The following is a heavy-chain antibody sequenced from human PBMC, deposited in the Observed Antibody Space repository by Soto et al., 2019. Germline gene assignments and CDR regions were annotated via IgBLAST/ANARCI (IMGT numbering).Heavy chain of an antibody. CDR3: ARGDYDILTGDFKSYYGMDV. J-gene: IGHJ6*02. D-gene: IGHD3-9*01. V-gene: IGHV5-51*01. Sequence: PGESLKISCEGSGYSFTSYWIGWVRQMPGKGLEWMGIIYPGDSDTRYSPSFQGQVTISADKSIRTAYLQWSSLKASDTAIYYCARGDYDILTGDFKSYYGMDVWGQGTTVTVSS. CDR2: IYPGDSDT. CDR1: GYSFTSYW.